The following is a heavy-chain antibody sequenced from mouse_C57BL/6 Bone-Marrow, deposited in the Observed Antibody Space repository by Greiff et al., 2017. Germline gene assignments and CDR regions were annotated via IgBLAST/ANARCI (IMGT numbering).Heavy chain of an antibody. CDR1: GYTFTSYW. D-gene: IGHD2-5*01. V-gene: IGHV1-69*01. CDR2: IDPSDSYT. J-gene: IGHJ4*01. CDR3: ARDVAYYSNYYAMDY. Sequence: QVQLQQPGAELVMPGASVKLSCKASGYTFTSYWMHWVKQRPGQGLEWIGEIDPSDSYTTYNQKFTGKSTLTVDKSSSTAYMQLSSLTSEDSAVYYGARDVAYYSNYYAMDYWGQGTSVTVSS.